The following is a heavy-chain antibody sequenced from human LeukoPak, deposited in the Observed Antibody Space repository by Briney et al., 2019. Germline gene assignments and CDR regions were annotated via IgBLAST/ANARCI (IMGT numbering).Heavy chain of an antibody. Sequence: PGWSVTLSCPASGFTFSSYAMRWLRPAPGKGLEWVSAISGSGGSTYYADSVKGRFTISRDNSKNTLYLQMNSLRAEDTAVYYCAKDPGYCSGGSCYTPFDYWGQGTLVTVSS. V-gene: IGHV3-23*01. D-gene: IGHD2-15*01. CDR3: AKDPGYCSGGSCYTPFDY. J-gene: IGHJ4*02. CDR2: ISGSGGST. CDR1: GFTFSSYA.